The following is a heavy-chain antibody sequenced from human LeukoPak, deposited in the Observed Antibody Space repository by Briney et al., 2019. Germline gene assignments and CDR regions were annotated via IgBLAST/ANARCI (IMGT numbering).Heavy chain of an antibody. V-gene: IGHV3-21*01. J-gene: IGHJ3*02. CDR2: ISSSSSYI. CDR1: GFTFSSYS. D-gene: IGHD3-22*01. CDR3: ARDISPNGMIVVVTNAFDI. Sequence: PGGSLRLSCAASGFTFSSYSMNWVRQAPGKGLEWVSSISSSSSYIYYADSVKGRFTISRDNAKNSLYLQMNSLRAEDTAVYYCARDISPNGMIVVVTNAFDIWGQGTMVTVSS.